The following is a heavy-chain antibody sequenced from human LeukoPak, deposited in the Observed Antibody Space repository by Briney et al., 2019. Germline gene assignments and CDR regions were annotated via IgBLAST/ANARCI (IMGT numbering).Heavy chain of an antibody. Sequence: GGSLRLSCAASGFTFSSYAMHWVRQAPGKGLEWVAVISYDGSNKYYADSVKGRFTISRDNSKNTLYLQMNSLRAEDTAVYYCAREESSSSWPYYFDYWGQGTLVTVSS. D-gene: IGHD6-13*01. CDR3: AREESSSSWPYYFDY. J-gene: IGHJ4*02. CDR1: GFTFSSYA. CDR2: ISYDGSNK. V-gene: IGHV3-30*04.